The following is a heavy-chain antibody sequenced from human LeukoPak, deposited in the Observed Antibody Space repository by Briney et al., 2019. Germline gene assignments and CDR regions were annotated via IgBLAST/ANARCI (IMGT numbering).Heavy chain of an antibody. Sequence: PGGSLRVSCAASGFTFNTFHMNWVRQAPGKGLEWVSSITSSGTYITYADSVQGRFTISRDNAKNSLYLQMNSLRVDDTALYYCARASGGWDLDYWGHGTLVTVSS. CDR3: ARASGGWDLDY. J-gene: IGHJ4*01. D-gene: IGHD1-26*01. CDR1: GFTFNTFH. V-gene: IGHV3-21*06. CDR2: ITSSGTYI.